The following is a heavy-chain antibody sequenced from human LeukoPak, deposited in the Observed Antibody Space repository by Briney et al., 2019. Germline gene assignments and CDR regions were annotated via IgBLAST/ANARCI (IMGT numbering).Heavy chain of an antibody. CDR3: ARGRGSWYGVYFDY. Sequence: GGSLRLSCAASGFTFSSYSMNWVRQAPGKGLEWVSSISSSSSYIYYVDSVKGRFTISRDSAKNSLYLQMNSLRTEDTAVYYCARGRGSWYGVYFDYWGQGTLVTVSS. V-gene: IGHV3-21*01. CDR2: ISSSSSYI. CDR1: GFTFSSYS. D-gene: IGHD6-13*01. J-gene: IGHJ4*02.